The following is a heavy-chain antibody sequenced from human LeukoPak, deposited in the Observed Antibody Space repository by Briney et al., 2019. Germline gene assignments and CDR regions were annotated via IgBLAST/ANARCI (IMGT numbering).Heavy chain of an antibody. J-gene: IGHJ4*02. D-gene: IGHD3-10*01. CDR2: ISRNGGRI. V-gene: IGHV3-48*03. Sequence: GGSRRLSCAASGFTFSSYEMNWVRQAPGKGLEWVSYISRNGGRIYSADSLKGRVTISRDNAKNSLYLQMNSLRAEDTGVYYCARALGSGNTRGYLDYWGQGALVTVSS. CDR1: GFTFSSYE. CDR3: ARALGSGNTRGYLDY.